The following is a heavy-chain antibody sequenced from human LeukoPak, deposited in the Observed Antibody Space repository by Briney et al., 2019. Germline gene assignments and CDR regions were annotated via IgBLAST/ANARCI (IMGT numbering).Heavy chain of an antibody. CDR2: ISYDGSNK. J-gene: IGHJ3*02. Sequence: GGSLRLSCAASGFPFSNAWMSWVRQAPGKGLEWVAVISYDGSNKYYADSVKGRFTISRDNSKNTLYLQMNSLRAEDTAVYYCARDRDAFDIWGQGTMVTVSS. CDR1: GFPFSNAW. V-gene: IGHV3-30*03. CDR3: ARDRDAFDI.